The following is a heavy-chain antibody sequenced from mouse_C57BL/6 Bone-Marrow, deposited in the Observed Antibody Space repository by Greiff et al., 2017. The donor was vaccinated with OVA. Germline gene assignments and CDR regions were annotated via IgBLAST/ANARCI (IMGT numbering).Heavy chain of an antibody. J-gene: IGHJ2*01. CDR2: IRNKPNGSTT. Sequence: EVQVVESGGGLVQPGDSLSLSCSASGFTFTNYYMSRVRQPPWKALEWLAFIRNKPNGSTTEYSASVKGRFTISRDNSQSILYLQMNALRAEDSATYYCARYKGRVAVDYFDYWGQGTALTVSS. CDR1: GFTFTNYY. V-gene: IGHV7-3*01. CDR3: ARYKGRVAVDYFDY. D-gene: IGHD1-1*01.